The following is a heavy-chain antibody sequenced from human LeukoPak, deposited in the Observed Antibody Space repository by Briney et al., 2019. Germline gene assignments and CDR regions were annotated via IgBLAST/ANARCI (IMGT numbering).Heavy chain of an antibody. CDR1: GFTFSRYW. CDR3: ARARPGSLGAFDI. CDR2: IKQDGSEK. J-gene: IGHJ3*02. V-gene: IGHV3-7*01. D-gene: IGHD1-14*01. Sequence: GGSLRLSCAASGFTFSRYWISWVRQAPGKGLEWVANIKQDGSEKSYVDSVKGRFTISRDNAKNSLYLQMDSLRAEDTAVYYCARARPGSLGAFDIWGQGTMVTVSS.